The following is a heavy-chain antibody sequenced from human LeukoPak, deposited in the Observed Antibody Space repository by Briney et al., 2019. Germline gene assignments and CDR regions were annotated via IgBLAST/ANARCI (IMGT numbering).Heavy chain of an antibody. CDR2: ISWNSGSI. CDR1: GFTFDDYA. V-gene: IGHV3-9*03. Sequence: GRXLRLSCAASGFTFDDYAMHWVRQAPGKGLEWVSGISWNSGSIGYADSVKGRFTISRDNAKNSLYLQMNSLRAEDMALYYCAKDYGDYFLGFDYWGQGTLVTVSS. D-gene: IGHD4-17*01. CDR3: AKDYGDYFLGFDY. J-gene: IGHJ4*02.